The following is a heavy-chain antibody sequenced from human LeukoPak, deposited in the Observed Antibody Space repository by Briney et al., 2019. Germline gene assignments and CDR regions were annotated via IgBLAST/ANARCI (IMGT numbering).Heavy chain of an antibody. D-gene: IGHD4-17*01. CDR1: GFTVSSNY. Sequence: GGSLRFSCAASGFTVSSNYMNWVRQAPGKGLEWISVITSGDSTDYADSVKGRFTISRDNSKNTLFLQMDSLGAEDTAVYYCARHDYGAGIDYWGQGTLVTVSS. J-gene: IGHJ4*02. CDR3: ARHDYGAGIDY. V-gene: IGHV3-53*01. CDR2: ITSGDST.